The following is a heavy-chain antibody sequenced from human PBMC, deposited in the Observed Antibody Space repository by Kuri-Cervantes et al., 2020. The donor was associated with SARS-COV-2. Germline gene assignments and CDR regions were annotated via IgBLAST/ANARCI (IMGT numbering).Heavy chain of an antibody. CDR1: AGTFSSYA. Sequence: SVKVTCKASAGTFSSYAISWVRQAPGQGLEWMGGIIPIFGTAIYAQKFQGRVTMTEDTSTDTAYMELSSLISEDTAVYYCATGSPGLTGPTLIGFDPWGQGTLVTVSS. CDR2: IIPIFGTA. CDR3: ATGSPGLTGPTLIGFDP. D-gene: IGHD1-20*01. V-gene: IGHV1-69*06. J-gene: IGHJ5*02.